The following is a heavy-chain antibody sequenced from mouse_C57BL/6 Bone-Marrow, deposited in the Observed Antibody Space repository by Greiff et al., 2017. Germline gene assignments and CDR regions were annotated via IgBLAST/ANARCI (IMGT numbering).Heavy chain of an antibody. Sequence: VQLQQSGAELVRPGSSVKMSCKTSGYTFTSYAINWVKQRPGQGLEWIGSIYIGNGYTEYNEKFKGKATLTSDKSSSTAYMQLSSLTSKDSAIXVCARWDEGYLDYWGQGTTLTVSS. CDR1: GYTFTSYA. CDR3: ARWDEGYLDY. D-gene: IGHD4-1*01. J-gene: IGHJ2*01. V-gene: IGHV1-58*01. CDR2: IYIGNGYT.